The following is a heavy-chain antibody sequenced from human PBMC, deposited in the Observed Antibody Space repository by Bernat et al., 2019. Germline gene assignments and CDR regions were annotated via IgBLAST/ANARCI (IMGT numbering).Heavy chain of an antibody. Sequence: QVQLVQSGAEVKKPGASVKVSCKASGYTFTGYYMHWGRQAPGQGLEWMGWINPNSGGTNYAQKFQGWVTMTRDTSISTAYMELSRLRSDDTAVYYCARMTYYYDSSGYSPYFDYWGQGTLVTVSS. V-gene: IGHV1-2*04. CDR1: GYTFTGYY. D-gene: IGHD3-22*01. CDR3: ARMTYYYDSSGYSPYFDY. CDR2: INPNSGGT. J-gene: IGHJ4*02.